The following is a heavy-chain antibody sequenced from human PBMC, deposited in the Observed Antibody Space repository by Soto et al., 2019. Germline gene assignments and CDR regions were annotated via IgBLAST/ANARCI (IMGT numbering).Heavy chain of an antibody. D-gene: IGHD3-22*01. CDR1: GYTLTELS. CDR3: ATLDYDSSGPIDY. CDR2: FDPEDGET. J-gene: IGHJ4*02. Sequence: GASVKVSCKVSGYTLTELSMHWVRQAPGKGLEWMGGFDPEDGETIYAQKFQGRATMTEDTSTDTAYMELSSLRSEDTAVYYCATLDYDSSGPIDYWGQGTLVTVSS. V-gene: IGHV1-24*01.